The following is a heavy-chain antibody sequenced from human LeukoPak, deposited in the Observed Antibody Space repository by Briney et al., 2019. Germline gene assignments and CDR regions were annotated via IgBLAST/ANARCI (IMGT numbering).Heavy chain of an antibody. J-gene: IGHJ6*03. D-gene: IGHD3-10*01. CDR2: IYTSGST. Sequence: SETLSLTCTVSGGSISSGSYYWSWIRQPAGKGLEWIGRIYTSGSTNYNPSLKSRVTISVDTSKNQFSLKLSSLTAADTAVYYCARSGRYYGSGSYIGGYYYYYMDVWGKGTTVTISS. V-gene: IGHV4-61*02. CDR1: GGSISSGSYY. CDR3: ARSGRYYGSGSYIGGYYYYYMDV.